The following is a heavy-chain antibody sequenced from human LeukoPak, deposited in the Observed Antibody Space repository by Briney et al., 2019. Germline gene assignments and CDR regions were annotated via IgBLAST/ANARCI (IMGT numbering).Heavy chain of an antibody. J-gene: IGHJ4*02. CDR1: GFTFSSYA. Sequence: GGSLRLSCAASGFTFSSYAMHWVRQAPGKGLEWVAVISYDGSNKYYADSVKGRFTISRDNSKNTLYLQMNSLRAEDTAVYYCARGYSSSWYGNAVFDYWGQGTLVTVSS. CDR3: ARGYSSSWYGNAVFDY. V-gene: IGHV3-30*04. D-gene: IGHD6-13*01. CDR2: ISYDGSNK.